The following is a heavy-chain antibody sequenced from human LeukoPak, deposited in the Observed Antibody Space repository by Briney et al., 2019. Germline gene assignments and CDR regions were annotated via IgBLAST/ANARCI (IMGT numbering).Heavy chain of an antibody. CDR2: ITSSSSYT. D-gene: IGHD1-26*01. CDR1: GITFSNYN. Sequence: GGSLRLSCAAPGITFSNYNMNWVRQAPGKGLEWISSITSSSSYTFYADSVKGRFTISRDNAKNTLSLQMNSLRAEDTALYYCAKGDLPLLYGGAFDSWGQGILVTVSS. V-gene: IGHV3-21*04. J-gene: IGHJ4*02. CDR3: AKGDLPLLYGGAFDS.